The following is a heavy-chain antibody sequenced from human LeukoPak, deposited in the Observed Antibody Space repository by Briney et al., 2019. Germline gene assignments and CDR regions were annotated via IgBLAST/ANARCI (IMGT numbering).Heavy chain of an antibody. CDR2: ISSNGGST. CDR3: VKGMEDYDILTGVLDV. V-gene: IGHV3-64D*06. Sequence: GGSLRLSCAASGFTFSSYAMHWVRQAPGKGLEYVSAISSNGGSTYYADSVKGRFTISRDNSKNTLYLQMSSLRAEDTAVYYCVKGMEDYDILTGVLDVWGQGTTVTVSS. CDR1: GFTFSSYA. J-gene: IGHJ6*02. D-gene: IGHD3-9*01.